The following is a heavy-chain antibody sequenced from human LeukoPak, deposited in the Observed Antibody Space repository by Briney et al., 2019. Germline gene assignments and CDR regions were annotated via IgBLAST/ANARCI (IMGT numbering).Heavy chain of an antibody. Sequence: PGGSLRLSCTASGFTFGDYAMSWVRQAPGKGLEWVGFIRSKAYGGTTEYAASVKGRFTISRDDSKSIAYLQMNSLKTEDTAVYYCTRAGAYCGGDCSWFDPWGQGTLVTVSS. CDR2: IRSKAYGGTT. V-gene: IGHV3-49*04. CDR3: TRAGAYCGGDCSWFDP. J-gene: IGHJ5*02. CDR1: GFTFGDYA. D-gene: IGHD2-21*02.